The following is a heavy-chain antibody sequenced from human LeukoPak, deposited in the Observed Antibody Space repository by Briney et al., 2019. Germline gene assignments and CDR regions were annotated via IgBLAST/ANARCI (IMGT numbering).Heavy chain of an antibody. CDR1: GYTFTGYY. V-gene: IGHV1-2*02. D-gene: IGHD6-19*01. CDR3: ARGREVAGTVGY. CDR2: INPISGGT. Sequence: ASVKVSCKASGYTFTGYYMHWVRQAPGQGPEWMGWINPISGGTNYAQKFQGRVTMTRDTSISTAYIELSRLTFDDTAIYYCARGREVAGTVGYWGQGTLVTVSS. J-gene: IGHJ4*02.